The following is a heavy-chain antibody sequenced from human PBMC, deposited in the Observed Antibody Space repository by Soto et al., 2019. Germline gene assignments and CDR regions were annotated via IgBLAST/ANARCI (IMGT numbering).Heavy chain of an antibody. CDR3: ARVNYGNYYYYYGMDV. CDR1: GGSISSSNW. V-gene: IGHV4-4*02. CDR2: IYHSGST. Sequence: PSETLSLTCAVSGGSISSSNWWSWVRQPPGKGLEWIGEIYHSGSTNYNPSLKSRVTISVDKSKNQFSLKLSSVTAADTAVYYCARVNYGNYYYYYGMDVWGQGTTVTVSS. J-gene: IGHJ6*02. D-gene: IGHD4-17*01.